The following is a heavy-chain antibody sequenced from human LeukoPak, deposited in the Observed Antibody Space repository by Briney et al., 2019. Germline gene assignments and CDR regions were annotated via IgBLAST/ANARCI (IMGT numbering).Heavy chain of an antibody. CDR1: GGSISSSSYY. D-gene: IGHD6-6*01. Sequence: SETLSLTCTVSGGSISSSSYYWGWIRQPPGKGLEWIGSIYYSGSTYYNPSLKSRVTISVDTSKNQFSLKLSSVTAADTAVYYCATGVESSSRSWGANWFDPWGQGTLVTVSS. V-gene: IGHV4-39*01. J-gene: IGHJ5*02. CDR2: IYYSGST. CDR3: ATGVESSSRSWGANWFDP.